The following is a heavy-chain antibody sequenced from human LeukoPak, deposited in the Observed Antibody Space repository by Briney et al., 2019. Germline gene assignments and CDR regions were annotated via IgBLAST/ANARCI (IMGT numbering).Heavy chain of an antibody. CDR2: IYYSGST. CDR3: ASQIGGAIYY. D-gene: IGHD1-26*01. J-gene: IGHJ4*02. CDR1: GGSISSSSYY. V-gene: IGHV4-39*01. Sequence: SETLSLTCTVSGGSISSSSYYWGWIRQPPGKGLEWIGSIYYSGSTYYNPSLKSRVTISVDTSKNQFSLKLSSVTAADTAVYYCASQIGGAIYYWGQGTLVTVSS.